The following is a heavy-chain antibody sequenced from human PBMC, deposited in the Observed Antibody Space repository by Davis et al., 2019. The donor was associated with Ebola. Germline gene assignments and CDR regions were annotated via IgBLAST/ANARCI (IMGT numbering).Heavy chain of an antibody. CDR1: GGTFSTFI. V-gene: IGHV1-69*02. CDR3: AIGGGMDV. CDR2: IIPMLGVT. J-gene: IGHJ6*02. Sequence: AASVKVSCKASGGTFSTFIINWVRQAPGQGLEWLGRIIPMLGVTDYAQKFHGRVTITADKSTSTAYMELSSLRSEDTAVFYCAIGGGMDVWGQGTTVTVSS.